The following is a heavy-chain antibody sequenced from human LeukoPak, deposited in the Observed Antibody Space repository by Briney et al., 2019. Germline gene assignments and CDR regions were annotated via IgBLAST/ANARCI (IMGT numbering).Heavy chain of an antibody. CDR1: GGSFSGYY. CDR2: INHSGST. CDR3: ATSYAAGMGGWFDP. Sequence: SETLSLTCAVYGGSFSGYYWSWIRQPPGKGLEWIGEINHSGSTNYNPSLKSRVTISVDTSKNQFSLKLSSVAAADTAVCYCATSYAAGMGGWFDPWGQGTLVTVSS. D-gene: IGHD6-13*01. V-gene: IGHV4-34*01. J-gene: IGHJ5*02.